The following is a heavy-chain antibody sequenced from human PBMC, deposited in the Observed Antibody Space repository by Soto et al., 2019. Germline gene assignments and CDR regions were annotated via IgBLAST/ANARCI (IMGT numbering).Heavy chain of an antibody. D-gene: IGHD4-4*01. CDR3: ARTTGRHLDC. CDR1: YGSISVSNVF. J-gene: IGHJ4*02. V-gene: IGHV4-39*01. Sequence: PSETLSLTCTVSYGSISVSNVFWGWVRQPPGKGLEWIGNIDYSGTAYFNPSLGTRVTFPVDTSKNQFSLTLYSVTAADTSVYYCARTTGRHLDCWCQGILVTVSS. CDR2: IDYSGTA.